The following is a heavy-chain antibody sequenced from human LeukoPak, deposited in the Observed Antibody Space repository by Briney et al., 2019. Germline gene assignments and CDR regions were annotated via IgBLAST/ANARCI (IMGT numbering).Heavy chain of an antibody. V-gene: IGHV3-30*04. Sequence: GRSLRLSCAASGFTFSSYAMHWVRQAPGKGLEWVAVISYDGSNKYYADSVKGRFTISRDNSKNTLYLQMNSLRAEDTAVCYCTSGWFPFDWLSPWFDPWGQGTLVTVSS. J-gene: IGHJ5*02. D-gene: IGHD3-9*01. CDR2: ISYDGSNK. CDR3: TSGWFPFDWLSPWFDP. CDR1: GFTFSSYA.